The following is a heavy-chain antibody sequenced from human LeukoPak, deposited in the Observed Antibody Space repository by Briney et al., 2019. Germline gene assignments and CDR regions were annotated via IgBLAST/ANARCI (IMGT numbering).Heavy chain of an antibody. V-gene: IGHV4-34*01. CDR1: GGSFSGYY. CDR3: ARGLGTLSPGGY. J-gene: IGHJ4*02. Sequence: PSETLSLTCAVYGGSFSGYYWSWIRQPPGKGLEWIGEINHSGSTNYNPSLKSRVTISVDTSKNQFSLKLSSVTAADTAVYYCARGLGTLSPGGYWGQGTLVTVSS. CDR2: INHSGST. D-gene: IGHD4-23*01.